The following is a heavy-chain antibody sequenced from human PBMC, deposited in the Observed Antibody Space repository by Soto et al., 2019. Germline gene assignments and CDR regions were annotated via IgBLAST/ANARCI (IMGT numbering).Heavy chain of an antibody. J-gene: IGHJ6*02. CDR2: IYSNGDT. D-gene: IGHD6-6*01. V-gene: IGHV4-31*03. CDR3: ARRGGSSSDYYYYAMDV. Sequence: SETLSLTCSVSSDSMNSGGYYWSWIRQHPGKGLEWIGYIYSNGDTYYNPSLKSRVTISVDTSKNQFSLNLTSVTAADTAVYYCARRGGSSSDYYYYAMDVWGQGTTVTVSS. CDR1: SDSMNSGGYY.